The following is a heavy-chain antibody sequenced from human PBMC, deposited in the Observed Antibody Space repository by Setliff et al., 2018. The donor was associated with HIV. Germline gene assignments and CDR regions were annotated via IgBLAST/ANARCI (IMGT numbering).Heavy chain of an antibody. CDR3: ARGSNPTGNYDFYFLDV. CDR1: GDSFSSYY. V-gene: IGHV1-69*10. D-gene: IGHD1-1*01. J-gene: IGHJ6*03. Sequence: ASVKVSCKASGDSFSSYYMHWVRQAPGQGLEWMGGIIPMLRVAKYAQNLQDRVTITADKSTGTAYMELSGLRSEDTAVYYCARGSNPTGNYDFYFLDVWGKGTTVTVSS. CDR2: IIPMLRVA.